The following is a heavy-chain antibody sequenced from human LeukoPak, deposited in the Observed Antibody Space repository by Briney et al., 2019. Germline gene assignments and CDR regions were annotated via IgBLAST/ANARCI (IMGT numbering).Heavy chain of an antibody. J-gene: IGHJ4*02. Sequence: PGRSLRLSCAASGFTFSSYAMSWVRQAPGKGLEWVSGISVSGGSTEYADSVKGRFTISRDNSKNTLYLQMNSLRAEDTAVYYCVYYAYVWGSYPGDSWGQGTLVTVSS. D-gene: IGHD3-16*02. CDR2: ISVSGGST. V-gene: IGHV3-23*01. CDR3: VYYAYVWGSYPGDS. CDR1: GFTFSSYA.